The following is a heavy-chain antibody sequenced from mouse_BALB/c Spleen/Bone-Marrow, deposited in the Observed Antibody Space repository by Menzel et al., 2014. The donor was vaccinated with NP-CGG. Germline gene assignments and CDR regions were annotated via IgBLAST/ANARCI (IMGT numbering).Heavy chain of an antibody. CDR1: GCTFTSSW. CDR3: ATGFAY. Sequence: QVQLKESGSVLVRPGASVKLSCKASGCTFTSSWMHWAKQRPGQGLEWIGEIHPNSGNTNYNEKFKGKATLTVDTSSSTAYVDLSSLTSEDSAVYYCATGFAYWGQGTLVTVSA. J-gene: IGHJ3*01. CDR2: IHPNSGNT. V-gene: IGHV1S130*01.